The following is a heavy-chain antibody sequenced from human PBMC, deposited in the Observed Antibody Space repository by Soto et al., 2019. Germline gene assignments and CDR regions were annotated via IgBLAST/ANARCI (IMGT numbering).Heavy chain of an antibody. D-gene: IGHD2-15*01. CDR1: GFTFSSYW. CDR3: ARIKVVVVAATRLFDAFDI. J-gene: IGHJ3*02. CDR2: IKRDGSEK. V-gene: IGHV3-7*01. Sequence: EVQLVESGGGLVQPGGSLRLSCAASGFTFSSYWMSWVRQAPGKGLEWVANIKRDGSEKYYVDSVKGRFTISRDNAKNSLYLQMNSLRAEDTAVYYCARIKVVVVAATRLFDAFDIWGQGTMVTVSS.